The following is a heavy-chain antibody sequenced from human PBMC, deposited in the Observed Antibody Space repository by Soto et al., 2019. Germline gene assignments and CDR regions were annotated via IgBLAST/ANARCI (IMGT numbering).Heavy chain of an antibody. CDR1: GGSISGRYYY. D-gene: IGHD1-20*01. CDR3: STSQKGYNWNYFDH. Sequence: PSETLSLTCAVSGGSISGRYYYWGWLRQSPGKGPEWIGSVVYTGFHSYNPSLESRVSVSVDTSKNQFSLKVSGVSAADTAVYYFSTSQKGYNWNYFDHWGQGALVTVSS. CDR2: VVYTGFH. V-gene: IGHV4-39*01. J-gene: IGHJ4*02.